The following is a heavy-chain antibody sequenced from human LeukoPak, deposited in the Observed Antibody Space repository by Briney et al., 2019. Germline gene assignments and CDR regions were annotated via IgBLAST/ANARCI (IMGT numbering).Heavy chain of an antibody. Sequence: SSETLSLTCTVSGGSIRSSYYYWGWIRQPPGKGLEWIGEINHSGSTNYNPSLKSRVTISVDTSKNQFSLKLRSVTAADTAVYYCARGLGSIAGATASDYWGQGTLVTVSS. CDR2: INHSGST. J-gene: IGHJ4*02. D-gene: IGHD1-26*01. CDR3: ARGLGSIAGATASDY. CDR1: GGSIRSSYYY. V-gene: IGHV4-39*07.